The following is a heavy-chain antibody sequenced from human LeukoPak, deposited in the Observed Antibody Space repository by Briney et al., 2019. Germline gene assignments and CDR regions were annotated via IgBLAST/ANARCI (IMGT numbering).Heavy chain of an antibody. Sequence: GGSLRLSCAASGFTFSSYAMSWVRQAPGKGLEWVSAISGSGGSTYYADSVKGQFTISRDNSKNTLYLQMNSLRAEDTAVYYWAKDVQTYYYGSGSYYYTLGFDYWGQGTLVTVSS. J-gene: IGHJ4*02. V-gene: IGHV3-23*01. D-gene: IGHD3-10*01. CDR1: GFTFSSYA. CDR3: AKDVQTYYYGSGSYYYTLGFDY. CDR2: ISGSGGST.